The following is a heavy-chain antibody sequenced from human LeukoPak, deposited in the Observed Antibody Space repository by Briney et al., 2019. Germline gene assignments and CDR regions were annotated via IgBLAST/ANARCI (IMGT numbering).Heavy chain of an antibody. CDR1: GFTFSSYS. CDR3: ARENTIFGVVEGVTKYDAFDI. D-gene: IGHD3-3*01. V-gene: IGHV3-21*01. CDR2: ISGSSSYI. Sequence: GESLRLSCAASGFTFSSYSMNWVRQAPGKGLEWVSSISGSSSYINYADSVKGRFTISRDNAQNSLFLQLNSLRAEDTAVYYCARENTIFGVVEGVTKYDAFDIWGQGTMVTVSS. J-gene: IGHJ3*02.